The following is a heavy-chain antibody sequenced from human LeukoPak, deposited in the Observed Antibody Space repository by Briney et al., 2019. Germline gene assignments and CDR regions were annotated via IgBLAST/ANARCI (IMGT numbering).Heavy chain of an antibody. Sequence: GGSLRLSCAASGFTVSSNYMSWVRQAPGKGLEWVSVIYSGGSTYCADSVKGRFTISRDNSKNTLYLQMNSLRAEDTAVYYCAKDNGAYDYYFDYWGQGTLVTVSS. CDR3: AKDNGAYDYYFDY. D-gene: IGHD4/OR15-4a*01. V-gene: IGHV3-66*01. J-gene: IGHJ4*02. CDR1: GFTVSSNY. CDR2: IYSGGST.